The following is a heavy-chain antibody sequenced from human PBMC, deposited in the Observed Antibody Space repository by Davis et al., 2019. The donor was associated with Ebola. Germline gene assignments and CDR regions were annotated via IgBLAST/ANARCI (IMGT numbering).Heavy chain of an antibody. Sequence: GESLKISCAASGFTFSSYGMHWVRQAPGKGLEWVAVISYDGSNKYYADSVKGRFTISRDNSKNTLYLQMNSLRAEDTAVYYCAKDLNYYGSGSYTPDDYWGQGTLVTVSS. CDR1: GFTFSSYG. CDR2: ISYDGSNK. J-gene: IGHJ4*02. V-gene: IGHV3-30*18. D-gene: IGHD3-10*01. CDR3: AKDLNYYGSGSYTPDDY.